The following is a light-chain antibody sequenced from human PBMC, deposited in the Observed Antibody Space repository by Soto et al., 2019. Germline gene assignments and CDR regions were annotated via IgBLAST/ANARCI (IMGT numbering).Light chain of an antibody. CDR3: QQYGTSPRT. Sequence: EIGLTQSLGTLSLSPGERATPACRASQSVRSSYLAWYQQNLGQAPRLLIYGVSNRATGIPDRFSGSGSGTDFTLTIRRLESEDFAVYYCQQYGTSPRTFGQGTKVEIK. J-gene: IGKJ1*01. CDR1: QSVRSSY. CDR2: GVS. V-gene: IGKV3-20*01.